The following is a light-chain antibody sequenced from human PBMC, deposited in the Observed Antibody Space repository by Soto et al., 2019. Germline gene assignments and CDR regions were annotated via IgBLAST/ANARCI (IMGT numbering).Light chain of an antibody. V-gene: IGLV3-21*02. CDR3: QVWDSSTDNYV. J-gene: IGLJ1*01. Sequence: SCELTQPASLSVAPGQTARITCGGNNVGSKRVNWYQQKPGQAPVLVVYDDSDRPSGIPERFSGSDSGNTATLTISRVEAGDEADYYCQVWDSSTDNYVFGTGTKVTVL. CDR2: DDS. CDR1: NVGSKR.